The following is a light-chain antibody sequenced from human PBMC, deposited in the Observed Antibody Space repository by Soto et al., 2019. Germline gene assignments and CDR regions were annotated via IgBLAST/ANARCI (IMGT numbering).Light chain of an antibody. V-gene: IGKV1D-13*01. Sequence: AIQLTQSPASLSAYVGDSVSITCRASQGISSALAWYQQKPGRAPKLLIYDASSLEGGVPSRFSGSGSGTDFTFTISRLQPEDIATYYCQQYENLPTFGQGTRLEIK. CDR1: QGISSA. CDR2: DAS. J-gene: IGKJ5*01. CDR3: QQYENLPT.